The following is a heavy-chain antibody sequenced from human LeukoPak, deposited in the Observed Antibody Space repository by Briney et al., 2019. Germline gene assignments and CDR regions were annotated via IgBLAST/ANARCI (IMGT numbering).Heavy chain of an antibody. CDR1: GFAFSSYS. Sequence: GGSLRLSCAASGFAFSSYSMNWVRQAPGKGLEWVSSISSSSSYIYYADSVKGRFTISRDNAKNSLYLQMNSLRAEDTAVYYCARGEWAAEFDYWGQGTLVTVSS. J-gene: IGHJ4*02. D-gene: IGHD3-3*01. CDR2: ISSSSSYI. V-gene: IGHV3-21*01. CDR3: ARGEWAAEFDY.